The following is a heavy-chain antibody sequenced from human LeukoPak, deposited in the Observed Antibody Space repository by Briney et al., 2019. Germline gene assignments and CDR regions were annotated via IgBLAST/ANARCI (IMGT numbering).Heavy chain of an antibody. CDR3: ARVYCSGGSCYSDNDAFDI. D-gene: IGHD2-15*01. V-gene: IGHV3-7*01. J-gene: IGHJ3*02. CDR2: IKQDGSEK. CDR1: GFTFSSHW. Sequence: GGSLRLSCAASGFTFSSHWMSRVRQAPGKGLEWVANIKQDGSEKYYVDSVKGRFTISRDNAKNSLYLQMNSLRAEDTAVYYCARVYCSGGSCYSDNDAFDIWGQGTMVTVSS.